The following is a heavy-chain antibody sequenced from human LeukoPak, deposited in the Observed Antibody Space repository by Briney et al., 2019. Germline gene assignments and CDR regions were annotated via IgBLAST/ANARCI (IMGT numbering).Heavy chain of an antibody. D-gene: IGHD7-27*01. CDR1: AFTFSDYS. CDR2: IDTSSSTM. J-gene: IGHJ3*01. CDR3: AREDDSWGQNNLDL. Sequence: PGGSLRLSCAASAFTFSDYSMIWVRQAPGKGLEWISYIDTSSSTMYYADSVMGRFTISRDNAKESLYLQMNSLRDEDTAVYYCAREDDSWGQNNLDLWSQGTMVTVSS. V-gene: IGHV3-48*02.